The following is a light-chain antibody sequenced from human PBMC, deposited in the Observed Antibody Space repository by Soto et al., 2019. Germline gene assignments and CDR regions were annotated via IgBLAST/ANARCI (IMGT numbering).Light chain of an antibody. Sequence: EIVLTQSPATLSLSPGERATLSCRASQSVSSYLAWYQQKPGQAPRLLVYDASNRATGIPARFSVSGSGTDFTLTISSLEPEDFAVYYCQLRSNWPRLFTFGPGTKVDI. CDR2: DAS. V-gene: IGKV3-11*01. J-gene: IGKJ3*01. CDR3: QLRSNWPRLFT. CDR1: QSVSSY.